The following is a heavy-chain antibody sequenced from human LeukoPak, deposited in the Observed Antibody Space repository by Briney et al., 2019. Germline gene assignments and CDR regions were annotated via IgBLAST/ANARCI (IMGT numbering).Heavy chain of an antibody. Sequence: GGSLRLSCAASDFTFSSYWMSWVRQAPGKGLEWVAKIKQDGSEKYYVDSVKGRFTISRDNAKNSLYLQMNSLRAEDTAVYYCARGRVEWFGESFDYWGQGTLVTASS. CDR3: ARGRVEWFGESFDY. V-gene: IGHV3-7*01. CDR2: IKQDGSEK. CDR1: DFTFSSYW. D-gene: IGHD3-10*01. J-gene: IGHJ4*02.